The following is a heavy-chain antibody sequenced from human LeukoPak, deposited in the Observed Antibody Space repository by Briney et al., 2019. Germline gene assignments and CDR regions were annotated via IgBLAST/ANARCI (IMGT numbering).Heavy chain of an antibody. J-gene: IGHJ6*02. CDR3: AGLRYCSSTSCYAGYYYYGMDV. V-gene: IGHV3-53*01. CDR2: IYSGGST. D-gene: IGHD2-2*01. Sequence: PGGSLRLSCAASGFTVSSNYMSWVRQAPGKGLEWVSVIYSGGSTYYADSVKGRFTISRDNSKNTLYLQMNSLRAEDTAVYYCAGLRYCSSTSCYAGYYYYGMDVWGQGTTVTVSS. CDR1: GFTVSSNY.